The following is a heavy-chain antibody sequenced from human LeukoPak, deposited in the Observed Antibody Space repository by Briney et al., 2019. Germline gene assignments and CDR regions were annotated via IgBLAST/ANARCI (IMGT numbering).Heavy chain of an antibody. CDR2: INHSGST. V-gene: IGHV4-34*01. CDR3: ARGRGALVVPPKANWFDP. D-gene: IGHD2-2*01. Sequence: TPSETLSLTCAVYGGSFSGYYWSWIRQPPGKGLEWIGEINHSGSTNYNPSLKSRVTISVDTSKNQFSLKLSSVTAADTAVYYCARGRGALVVPPKANWFDPWGQGTLVTVSS. CDR1: GGSFSGYY. J-gene: IGHJ5*02.